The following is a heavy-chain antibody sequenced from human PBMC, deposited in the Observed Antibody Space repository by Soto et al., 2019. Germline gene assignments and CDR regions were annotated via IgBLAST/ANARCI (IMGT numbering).Heavy chain of an antibody. CDR3: AREGNLGRWLQPLDF. V-gene: IGHV4-59*01. Sequence: SETLSLTCTASGDSISAYSWSWVRQLPGKGLEWIGNIHYNGNTKYNPSLKSRVTMSVDTSKNQFSLRLISVTAADTAIYFCAREGNLGRWLQPLDFWGQGTLVTVSS. J-gene: IGHJ4*02. CDR1: GDSISAYS. D-gene: IGHD5-12*01. CDR2: IHYNGNT.